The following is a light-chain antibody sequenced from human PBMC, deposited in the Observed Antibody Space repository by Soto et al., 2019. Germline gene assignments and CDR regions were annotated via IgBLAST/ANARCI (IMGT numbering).Light chain of an antibody. CDR1: QSVSNIY. V-gene: IGKV3-20*01. Sequence: LVLTQSPGTLSLSPGETATLSCRASQSVSNIYLGWYQQKPGQAPRLLIYGASSRATGIPDRFSGSGSGTDFTLTISRLEPEDFAVYYCQQYGSSPLTFGGGTKVDIK. J-gene: IGKJ4*01. CDR2: GAS. CDR3: QQYGSSPLT.